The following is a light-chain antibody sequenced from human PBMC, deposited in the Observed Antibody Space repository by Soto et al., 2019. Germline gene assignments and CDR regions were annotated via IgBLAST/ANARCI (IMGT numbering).Light chain of an antibody. Sequence: MTQSPSTLSVSPGERATLSCRASQSVSSNLAWYQQKPGQAPRLLIYGASTRATGIPAWFSGSGSGTEFTLTISSLQSEDFAVYYCQQYNNWPPWTFGQGTKVEIK. V-gene: IGKV3-15*01. J-gene: IGKJ1*01. CDR2: GAS. CDR1: QSVSSN. CDR3: QQYNNWPPWT.